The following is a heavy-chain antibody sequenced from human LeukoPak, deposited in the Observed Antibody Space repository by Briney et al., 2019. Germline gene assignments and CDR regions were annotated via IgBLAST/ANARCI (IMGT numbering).Heavy chain of an antibody. CDR3: ASLTYYYDSSGYYLFDY. Sequence: GSLRLSCAASGFTFSSYWMHWVRQAPGKGLVWVSRINSDGSSTSYADSVKGRFTISRDNAKNTLYLQMNSLRAEDTAVYYCASLTYYYDSSGYYLFDYWGQGTLVTVSS. D-gene: IGHD3-22*01. CDR1: GFTFSSYW. J-gene: IGHJ4*02. V-gene: IGHV3-74*01. CDR2: INSDGSST.